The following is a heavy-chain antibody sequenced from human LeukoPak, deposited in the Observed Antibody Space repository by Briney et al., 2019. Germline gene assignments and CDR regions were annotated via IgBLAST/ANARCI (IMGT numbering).Heavy chain of an antibody. CDR3: ARGVIFYYYGMDV. CDR1: GGSISSSSYY. D-gene: IGHD2-21*01. Sequence: SETLSLTCTVSGGSISSSSYYWGWIRQPPGKGLEWIGSIYYSGSTYYNPSLKSRVTISVDTSKNQFSLKLTSVTATDTAVYYCARGVIFYYYGMDVWGQGTTVTVSS. V-gene: IGHV4-39*07. CDR2: IYYSGST. J-gene: IGHJ6*02.